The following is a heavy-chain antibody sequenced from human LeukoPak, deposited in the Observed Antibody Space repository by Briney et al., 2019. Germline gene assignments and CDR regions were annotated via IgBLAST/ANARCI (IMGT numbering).Heavy chain of an antibody. CDR3: ARGVGLAGDVLRYFDWSYYFDY. V-gene: IGHV1-8*01. CDR1: GYTFTSYD. D-gene: IGHD3-9*01. J-gene: IGHJ4*02. Sequence: GASVKVSCMASGYTFTSYDINWVRQATGQGLEWMGWMNPNSGNTGYAQKFQGRVTMTRNTSISTAYMELSSLRSEDTAVYYCARGVGLAGDVLRYFDWSYYFDYWGQGTLVTVSS. CDR2: MNPNSGNT.